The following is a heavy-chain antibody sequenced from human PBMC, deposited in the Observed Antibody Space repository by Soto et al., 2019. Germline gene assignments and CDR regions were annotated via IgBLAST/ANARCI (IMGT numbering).Heavy chain of an antibody. CDR1: GFTVSSAY. CDR2: VYAGGTI. J-gene: IGHJ6*02. D-gene: IGHD3-16*01. Sequence: EVQLVESGGGLVQPGGSLRLSCAASGFTVSSAYMSWVRQAPGKGLEWVAVVYAGGTIYYTDSVKDRFTVSRDFPKDTLSLQMDSLRAEDTAVYSRARPHDNVHHRMDVWGQGTTVTVSS. CDR3: ARPHDNVHHRMDV. V-gene: IGHV3-66*01.